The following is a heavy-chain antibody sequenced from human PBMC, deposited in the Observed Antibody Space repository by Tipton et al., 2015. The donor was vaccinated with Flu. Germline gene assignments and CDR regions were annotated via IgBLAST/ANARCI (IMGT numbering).Heavy chain of an antibody. CDR2: INQSGST. V-gene: IGHV4-34*01. Sequence: TLSLTCAVYGGSFSGYYWSWIRQPPGKGLEWIGEINQSGSTNYNPSLKSRVTISVDTSNNQYPLKLSSVTAADTAVYYCARGYCSGGSCSYWYFDLWGRGTLVTVSA. J-gene: IGHJ2*01. CDR3: ARGYCSGGSCSYWYFDL. D-gene: IGHD2-15*01. CDR1: GGSFSGYY.